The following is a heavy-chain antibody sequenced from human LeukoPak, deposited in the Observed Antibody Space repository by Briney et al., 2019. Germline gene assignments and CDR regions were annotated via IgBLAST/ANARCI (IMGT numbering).Heavy chain of an antibody. J-gene: IGHJ5*02. V-gene: IGHV4-59*01. CDR3: ARGNGWYFGRTRSAESWLDP. CDR1: GGSMTNYH. D-gene: IGHD6-19*01. Sequence: SETLPLTCTVSGGSMTNYHWNWIRQPPGKGLEWIGHIYYSGNTNYNPSLGSRVIISVDTSKNQFSLKLTSVTAADTAIYYCARGNGWYFGRTRSAESWLDPWGQGTLVTVSS. CDR2: IYYSGNT.